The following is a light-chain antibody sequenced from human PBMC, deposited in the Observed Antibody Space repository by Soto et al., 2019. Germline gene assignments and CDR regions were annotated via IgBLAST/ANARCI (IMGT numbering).Light chain of an antibody. CDR1: SSDVGGYNY. Sequence: QSALTQPASVSGSPGQSITISCTGTSSDVGGYNYVSWYQQHPGKAPKLMIYEVSKRPSGVPDRFSGSKSGNTASLTVSGLQAEDEADYYCNSYAGSNNWVVGGGTKVTVL. V-gene: IGLV2-8*01. J-gene: IGLJ3*02. CDR3: NSYAGSNNWV. CDR2: EVS.